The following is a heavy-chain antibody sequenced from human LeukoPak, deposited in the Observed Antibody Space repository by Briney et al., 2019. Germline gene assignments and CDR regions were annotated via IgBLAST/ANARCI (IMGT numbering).Heavy chain of an antibody. V-gene: IGHV4-4*07. J-gene: IGHJ4*02. CDR2: IYTTGPA. D-gene: IGHD5-18*01. CDR1: GGSISTYY. CDR3: TRGVYTALPVY. Sequence: SETLSLTCTVSGGSISTYYWGWIRQPAGKRPEWIGRIYTTGPATHNPSLESRVTMSPDTSKNQFSLNLISVTAADTAMYYFTRGVYTALPVYWGQGSLVTVSS.